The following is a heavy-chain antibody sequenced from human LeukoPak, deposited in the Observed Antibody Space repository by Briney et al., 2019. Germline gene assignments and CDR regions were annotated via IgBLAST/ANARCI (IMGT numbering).Heavy chain of an antibody. Sequence: SETLSLTRTVSGGSISSSSYYWGWIRQPPGKGLEWIGSIYYSGSTYYNPSLKSRVTISVDTSKNHFSLKLSSVTAADTAVYYCVRHMIAAARTPYYFDYWGQGTLVTVSS. D-gene: IGHD6-13*01. CDR3: VRHMIAAARTPYYFDY. J-gene: IGHJ4*02. CDR2: IYYSGST. V-gene: IGHV4-39*01. CDR1: GGSISSSSYY.